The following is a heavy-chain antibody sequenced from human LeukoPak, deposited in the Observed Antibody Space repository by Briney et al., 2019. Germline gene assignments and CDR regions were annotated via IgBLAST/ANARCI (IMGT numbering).Heavy chain of an antibody. J-gene: IGHJ3*02. CDR1: GFTVSSNY. CDR3: AKDAWAMIVPDNAFDI. CDR2: IYSGGST. V-gene: IGHV3-53*05. Sequence: PGGSLRLSCAASGFTVSSNYMSWVRQAPGKGLEWVSIIYSGGSTFYADSVKGRFTISRDNSKNTLYLQMNSLRAEDTAVYYCAKDAWAMIVPDNAFDIWGQGTMVTVSS. D-gene: IGHD3-22*01.